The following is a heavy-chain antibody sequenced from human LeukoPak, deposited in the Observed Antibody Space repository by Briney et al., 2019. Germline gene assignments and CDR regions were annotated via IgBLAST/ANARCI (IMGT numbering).Heavy chain of an antibody. J-gene: IGHJ4*02. Sequence: GGSLRLSCAASGFTFSSYSMNWVRRDPGKGLQWVSYIAGSTIYYADSVKGRFTISRDNARNSLYLQMNSLRDDDTAVYYCARDRDSSFDYWGQGTLVTVSS. CDR3: ARDRDSSFDY. CDR1: GFTFSSYS. V-gene: IGHV3-48*02. CDR2: IAGSTI. D-gene: IGHD6-6*01.